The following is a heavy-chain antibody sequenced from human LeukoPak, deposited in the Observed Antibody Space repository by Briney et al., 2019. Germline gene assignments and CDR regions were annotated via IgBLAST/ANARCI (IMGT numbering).Heavy chain of an antibody. D-gene: IGHD6-19*01. CDR3: AKGHRYSSGWYWSHWFDP. CDR1: GGSFSDYY. Sequence: SETLSLTCAVYGGSFSDYYLTWIRQPPGKGLEWIGEINHSGSTNYNPSLKSRVTISVDTSKKQFFLRLSSVTAADTAVYYCAKGHRYSSGWYWSHWFDPWGQGTLVTVSS. J-gene: IGHJ5*02. CDR2: INHSGST. V-gene: IGHV4-34*01.